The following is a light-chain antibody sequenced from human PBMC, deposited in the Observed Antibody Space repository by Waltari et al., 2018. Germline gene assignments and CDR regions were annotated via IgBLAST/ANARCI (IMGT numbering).Light chain of an antibody. Sequence: DIVMTQTPPSLSVTTGQPASISCKSRQSLLHSDGKTYLYWYLQKPGQSPQLLIYEAFNRFSGVPDRFSGSGSGRDFTLKISRVEAEDVGVYYCMQTVQLPSFTFGQGTKLEIK. CDR3: MQTVQLPSFT. CDR1: QSLLHSDGKTY. J-gene: IGKJ2*01. V-gene: IGKV2D-29*02. CDR2: EAF.